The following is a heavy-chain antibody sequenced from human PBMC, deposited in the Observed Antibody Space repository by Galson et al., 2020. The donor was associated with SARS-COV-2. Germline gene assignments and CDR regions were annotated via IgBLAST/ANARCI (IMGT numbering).Heavy chain of an antibody. D-gene: IGHD2-15*01. Sequence: SETLSLTCGVSGGPFSAYFWNWIRQPPGKGLEWIGEISYSGRTNHNPSLKSRVTFSIDTSKNQWSLKLTSVTAADTAVYYCARVASAGGNSGGFDFWGQGTLVTVSS. J-gene: IGHJ4*02. CDR2: ISYSGRT. V-gene: IGHV4-34*01. CDR3: ARVASAGGNSGGFDF. CDR1: GGPFSAYF.